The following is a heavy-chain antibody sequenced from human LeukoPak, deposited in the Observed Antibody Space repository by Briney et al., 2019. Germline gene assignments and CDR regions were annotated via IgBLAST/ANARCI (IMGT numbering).Heavy chain of an antibody. J-gene: IGHJ6*03. CDR1: GYTFAGYY. Sequence: GASVKVSCKASGYTFAGYYMHWVRQAPGQGLGWMGWINPNSGGTKYAQKLQGRVTMTRDTSISTAYMELSRLRSDDTAVYYCARGAWDYYMDVWGKGTTVTVSS. CDR2: INPNSGGT. D-gene: IGHD2-21*01. CDR3: ARGAWDYYMDV. V-gene: IGHV1-2*02.